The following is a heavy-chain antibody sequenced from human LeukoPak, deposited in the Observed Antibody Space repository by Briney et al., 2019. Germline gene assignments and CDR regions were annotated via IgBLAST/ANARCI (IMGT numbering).Heavy chain of an antibody. D-gene: IGHD1-26*01. V-gene: IGHV3-53*01. Sequence: PGGSLRLSCAASGFTVSSNYMSWVRQARGKGLEGFSVIFSGGSTYYADSVKGRFTISRDNSKNTLYLQMNSLRAEDTAVYYCARVSPANRGRHRGAFDTWGQGTMVPVSS. CDR1: GFTVSSNY. CDR3: ARVSPANRGRHRGAFDT. J-gene: IGHJ3*02. CDR2: IFSGGST.